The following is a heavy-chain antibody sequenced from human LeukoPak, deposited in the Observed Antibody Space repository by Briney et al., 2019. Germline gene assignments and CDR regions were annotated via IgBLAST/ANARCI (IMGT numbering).Heavy chain of an antibody. J-gene: IGHJ4*02. CDR2: INPNSGGT. CDR1: GYTFTGYY. CDR3: ARAQRADEHKTEIQLWLQPDY. V-gene: IGHV1-2*02. Sequence: VASVKVPCKASGYTFTGYYMHWVRQAPGQGLEWMGWINPNSGGTNYAQKFQGRVTMTRDTSISTAYMELSRLRSDDTAVYYCARAQRADEHKTEIQLWLQPDYWGQGTLVTVSS. D-gene: IGHD5-18*01.